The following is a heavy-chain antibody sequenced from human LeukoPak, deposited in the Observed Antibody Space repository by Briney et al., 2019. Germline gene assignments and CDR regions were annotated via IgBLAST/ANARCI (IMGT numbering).Heavy chain of an antibody. V-gene: IGHV3-53*01. CDR1: GFTVSSNY. CDR2: IYSGGST. CDR3: ASLYSSSWYSPDY. D-gene: IGHD6-13*01. Sequence: GGSLRLSCAASGFTVSSNYMSWVRQAPGKGLEWVSVIYSGGSTYYADSVKGRFTISRDNSKNTLYLQMNSLRAEDTAVYYCASLYSSSWYSPDYWGQGTLVIVSS. J-gene: IGHJ4*02.